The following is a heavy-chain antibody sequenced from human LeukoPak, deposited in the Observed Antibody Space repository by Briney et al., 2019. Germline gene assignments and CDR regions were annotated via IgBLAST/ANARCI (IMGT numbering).Heavy chain of an antibody. Sequence: ASVKVSCKASGYTFTGYYMHWVRQAPGQGLEWMGWINPNSGGTNYAQKFQGRVTMTRDTSISTAYMELSRLRSDDTAVYYCARDREEWVPLWSDYWGQGTLVTVSS. J-gene: IGHJ4*02. D-gene: IGHD3-3*01. V-gene: IGHV1-2*02. CDR3: ARDREEWVPLWSDY. CDR1: GYTFTGYY. CDR2: INPNSGGT.